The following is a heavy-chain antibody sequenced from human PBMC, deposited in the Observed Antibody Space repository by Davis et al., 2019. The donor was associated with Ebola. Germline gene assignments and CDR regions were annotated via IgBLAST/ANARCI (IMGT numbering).Heavy chain of an antibody. CDR2: INHSGST. J-gene: IGHJ3*02. CDR3: ARGPLIVVVPAAIRSNAFDI. Sequence: MPSETLSLTCAVYGGSFSSYCWSWIRQPPGKGLEWVGEINHSGSTNYNPSLKSRVTISVDTSKNQFSLKLYSVTAADTAVYYCARGPLIVVVPAAIRSNAFDIWGQGTMVTVSS. D-gene: IGHD2-2*02. CDR1: GGSFSSYC. V-gene: IGHV4-34*01.